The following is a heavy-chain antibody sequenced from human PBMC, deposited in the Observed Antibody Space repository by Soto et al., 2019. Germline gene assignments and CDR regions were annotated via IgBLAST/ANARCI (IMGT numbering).Heavy chain of an antibody. J-gene: IGHJ5*02. CDR3: ARIWGSYRPYAPA. CDR1: GGSISGYY. Sequence: SETLSLTCAVYGGSISGYYWSWIRQPPGKGLEWIGEINHSGSTNYNPSLKSRVTISVDTSKNQFSLKLSSVTAADTAVYYCARIWGSYRPYAPAWGQGTLVTVSS. V-gene: IGHV4-34*01. CDR2: INHSGST. D-gene: IGHD3-16*02.